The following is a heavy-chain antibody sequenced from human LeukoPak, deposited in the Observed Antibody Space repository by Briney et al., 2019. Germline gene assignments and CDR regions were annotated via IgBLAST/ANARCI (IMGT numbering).Heavy chain of an antibody. CDR2: ISSGSSAI. CDR1: GFTFSTYS. V-gene: IGHV3-48*02. J-gene: IGHJ4*02. CDR3: ARDKDYSFDY. Sequence: EGSLRLSCATSGFTFSTYSMNWVRQAPGKGLEWVSYISSGSSAIYYADSVKGRFTISRDNAKSSLYLQMHSLRDEDTAVYYCARDKDYSFDYWGQGTLVTVSS. D-gene: IGHD4/OR15-4a*01.